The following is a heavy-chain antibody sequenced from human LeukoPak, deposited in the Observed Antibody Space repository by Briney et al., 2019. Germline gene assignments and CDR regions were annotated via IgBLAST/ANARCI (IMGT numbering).Heavy chain of an antibody. V-gene: IGHV4-34*01. Sequence: SETLSLTCAVYGGSFSGYYWSWIRQPPGKGLEWIGEINHSGSTNYNPSLKSRVTISVGTSKNQFSLKLSSVTAADTAVYYCARVGGCSGGSCYSRQDHWGQGTLVTVSS. CDR2: INHSGST. CDR1: GGSFSGYY. J-gene: IGHJ4*02. CDR3: ARVGGCSGGSCYSRQDH. D-gene: IGHD2-15*01.